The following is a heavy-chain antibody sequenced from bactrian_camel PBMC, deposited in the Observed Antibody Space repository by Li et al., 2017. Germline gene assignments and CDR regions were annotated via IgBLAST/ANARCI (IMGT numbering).Heavy chain of an antibody. CDR1: GYMSSAIC. Sequence: HVQLVESGGGLAQAGGSLRLSCVVYGYMSSAICMGWFRQAPGKEREGVAAINRRGTTNYADSVLGRFTIPKVNAENSLFLQMSNLKPEDTAMYYCAASHSFILTPRFYRLESSDYPYRGQGTQVTVS. CDR3: AASHSFILTPRFYRLESSDYPY. J-gene: IGHJ4*01. D-gene: IGHD4*01. CDR2: INRRGTT. V-gene: IGHV3S53*01.